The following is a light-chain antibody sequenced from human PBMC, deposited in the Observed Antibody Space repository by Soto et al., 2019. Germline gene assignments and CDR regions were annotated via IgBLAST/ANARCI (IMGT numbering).Light chain of an antibody. CDR3: QQYNNWPPWT. V-gene: IGKV3-15*01. CDR1: QSVNTN. CDR2: GAS. Sequence: EIVMTQSPATLSVSSGERATLSCRTSQSVNTNLAWYQQKPGQAPRLLIYGASTRATGIPARFSGSGSGTEVTLTISSLQSEDFAVYYCQQYNNWPPWTFGQGTKVEIK. J-gene: IGKJ1*01.